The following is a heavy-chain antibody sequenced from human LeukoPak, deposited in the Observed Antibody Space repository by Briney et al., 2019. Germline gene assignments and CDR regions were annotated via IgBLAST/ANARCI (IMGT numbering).Heavy chain of an antibody. CDR3: ARDLYHFDSSTYSYIDY. D-gene: IGHD3-22*01. V-gene: IGHV3-74*01. Sequence: GGSLRLSCAASGFTFSSYWMHWVRQAPGKGLVWVSRINSDGSSTSYADSVKGRFTISRDNAKNTLYLQMNSLRADDSAVYYCARDLYHFDSSTYSYIDYWGQGTLVTVSS. CDR1: GFTFSSYW. CDR2: INSDGSST. J-gene: IGHJ4*02.